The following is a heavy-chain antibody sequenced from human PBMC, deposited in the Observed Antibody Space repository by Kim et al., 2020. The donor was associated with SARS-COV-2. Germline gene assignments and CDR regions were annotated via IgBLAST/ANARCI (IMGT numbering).Heavy chain of an antibody. CDR1: GFTFSSYG. Sequence: GGSLRLSCAASGFTFSSYGMHWVRQAPGKGLEWVAVISYDGSNKYYADSVKGRFTISRDNSKNTLYLQMNSLRAEDTAVYYCAKVRRWELLFGYFDYWGQGTLVTVSS. J-gene: IGHJ4*02. CDR2: ISYDGSNK. V-gene: IGHV3-30*18. D-gene: IGHD3-16*02. CDR3: AKVRRWELLFGYFDY.